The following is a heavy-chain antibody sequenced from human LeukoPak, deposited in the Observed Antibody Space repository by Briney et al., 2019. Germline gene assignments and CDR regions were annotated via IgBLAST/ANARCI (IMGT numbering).Heavy chain of an antibody. V-gene: IGHV3-30*02. J-gene: IGHJ4*02. CDR3: ARRAGAYSHPYDY. CDR2: IQYDGSSK. CDR1: GFTFSSYG. D-gene: IGHD4/OR15-4a*01. Sequence: GGSLRLSCAASGFTFSSYGIHWVRQAPGKGLEWVAFIQYDGSSKYYADSVKGRFTISRDNSKNTLYLQMNSLRAEDTAVYYCARRAGAYSHPYDYWGQGTLVTVSS.